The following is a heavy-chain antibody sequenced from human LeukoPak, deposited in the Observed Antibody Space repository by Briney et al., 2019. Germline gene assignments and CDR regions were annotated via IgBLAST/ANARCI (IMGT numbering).Heavy chain of an antibody. Sequence: SVKVSCKASGGTFISYVISWVRQVPGQGLEWMGGIIPIFGTANYAQKFPDRVTITAAESTSTAYMELSSLRSEDAAVYYCARGRGDCSSGVCYTAYFYYSMDVWGQGTTVTVSS. D-gene: IGHD2-8*01. J-gene: IGHJ6*02. CDR1: GGTFISYV. CDR3: ARGRGDCSSGVCYTAYFYYSMDV. CDR2: IIPIFGTA. V-gene: IGHV1-69*13.